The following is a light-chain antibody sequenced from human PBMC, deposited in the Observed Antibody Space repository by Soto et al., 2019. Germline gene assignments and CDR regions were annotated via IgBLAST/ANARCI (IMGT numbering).Light chain of an antibody. V-gene: IGKV3-11*01. CDR1: QSVSTY. Sequence: EIVLTQSPATLSMSPGERATLSCRDSQSVSTYLAWYQQKPGQAPRLLIFDASNRASGIPSRFSGSGSGTNFTLTISRLEPEDFAVYFCQQRSHWPPLTFGAGTKVEIK. CDR3: QQRSHWPPLT. CDR2: DAS. J-gene: IGKJ4*01.